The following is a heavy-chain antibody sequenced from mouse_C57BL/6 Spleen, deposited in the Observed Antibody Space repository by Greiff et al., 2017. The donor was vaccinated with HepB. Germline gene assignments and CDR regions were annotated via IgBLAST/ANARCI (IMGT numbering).Heavy chain of an antibody. Sequence: EVKLQESGPELVKPGASVKMSCKASGYTFTDYNMHWVKQSHGKSLEWIGYINPNNGGTSYNQKFKGKATLTVNKSSSTAYMELRSLTSEDSAVYYCARELYDYSYYAMDYWGQGTSVTVSS. CDR3: ARELYDYSYYAMDY. CDR1: GYTFTDYN. V-gene: IGHV1-22*01. J-gene: IGHJ4*01. CDR2: INPNNGGT. D-gene: IGHD2-4*01.